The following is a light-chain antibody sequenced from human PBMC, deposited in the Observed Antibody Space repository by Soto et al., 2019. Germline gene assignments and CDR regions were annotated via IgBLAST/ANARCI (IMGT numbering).Light chain of an antibody. J-gene: IGKJ4*01. Sequence: DIQMTQSPSSLSASVGDRVTITCRASQSISTYLNWYQQKPGKVPKLLIYAASSLQSGVPSRFSGSGSGTDFTLTISSLQPEAFATYYCQQTHTTFTFGGGTTLEIK. CDR3: QQTHTTFT. V-gene: IGKV1-39*01. CDR1: QSISTY. CDR2: AAS.